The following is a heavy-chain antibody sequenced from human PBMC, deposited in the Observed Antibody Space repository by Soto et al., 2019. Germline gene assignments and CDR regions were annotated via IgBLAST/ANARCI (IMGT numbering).Heavy chain of an antibody. D-gene: IGHD3-10*01. Sequence: NPSETLSLTCTVSGGSISSYYWSWIRQPPGKGLERIGYIYYSGSTNYNPSLKSRVTISVDTSKNQFSLKLSSVTAADTAVYYCARHQSTRVRGVSFPNWFDTWGEGTLIT. CDR1: GGSISSYY. V-gene: IGHV4-59*01. CDR2: IYYSGST. J-gene: IGHJ5*02. CDR3: ARHQSTRVRGVSFPNWFDT.